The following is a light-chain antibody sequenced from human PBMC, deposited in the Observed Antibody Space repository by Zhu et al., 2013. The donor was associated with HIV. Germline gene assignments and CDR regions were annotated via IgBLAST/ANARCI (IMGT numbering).Light chain of an antibody. V-gene: IGKV3-20*01. Sequence: ETVLTQSPGTLSLSPGERATLSCRASQSVTNSFLAWYQQKPGQSPRLLIYGASTRATGIPDRFSGSGSGTDFTLTITRLEPEDFALYYCQQYGNSPTFGQGTKLEIK. CDR1: QSVTNSF. CDR3: QQYGNSPT. CDR2: GAS. J-gene: IGKJ2*01.